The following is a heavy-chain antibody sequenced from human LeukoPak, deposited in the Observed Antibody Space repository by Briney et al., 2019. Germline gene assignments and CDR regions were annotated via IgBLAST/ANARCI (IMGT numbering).Heavy chain of an antibody. J-gene: IGHJ6*02. D-gene: IGHD4-17*01. Sequence: GSLTLSCAASGFTFYSYSMHWVRQTPGKGLEYVSAINHNGGSTYYASSVKGRFTISRDNSKNTLYRQRGSLRAEDMAVYYCARGISPSDFGDCKRYYAMDVWGQGTTVSVS. CDR2: INHNGGST. V-gene: IGHV3-64*01. CDR3: ARGISPSDFGDCKRYYAMDV. CDR1: GFTFYSYS.